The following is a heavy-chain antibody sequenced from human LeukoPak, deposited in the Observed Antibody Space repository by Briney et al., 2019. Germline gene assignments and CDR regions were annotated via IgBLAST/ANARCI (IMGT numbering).Heavy chain of an antibody. J-gene: IGHJ4*02. Sequence: GSLTLSCPATAFTFSSNATSWVRQPPGKGLEWVSASGGSGGSAYYADSVKGRFTISRDNSKNPLYLQMSSLGAEDTAVYYCAKSSRGYVSSFDYWGQGTLVTVSS. CDR2: SGGSGGSA. V-gene: IGHV3-23*01. CDR1: AFTFSSNA. D-gene: IGHD5-12*01. CDR3: AKSSRGYVSSFDY.